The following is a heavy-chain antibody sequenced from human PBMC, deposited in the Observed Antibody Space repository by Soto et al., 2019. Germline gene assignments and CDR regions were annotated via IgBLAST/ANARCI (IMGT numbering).Heavy chain of an antibody. Sequence: SQTLSLTCAISGDSVSSNSAAWNWIRQSPSRGLEWLGRTYYRSKWYNDYAVSVKSRITINPDTSKNQFSLQLNSVTPEDTAVYYCARIIVVVPAAMGWFDPWGQGTLVTISS. CDR3: ARIIVVVPAAMGWFDP. CDR2: TYYRSKWYN. D-gene: IGHD2-2*01. V-gene: IGHV6-1*01. J-gene: IGHJ5*02. CDR1: GDSVSSNSAA.